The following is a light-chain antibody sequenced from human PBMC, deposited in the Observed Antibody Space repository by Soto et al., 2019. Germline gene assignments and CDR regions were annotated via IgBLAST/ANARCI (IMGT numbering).Light chain of an antibody. CDR1: QSVSSN. J-gene: IGKJ1*01. Sequence: EIVMTQSPATLSVSPVERATLSCRASQSVSSNLAWYQQKPVQAPRLLIYGASTRATGIPARFSGSGSGTEFTLTISSLQSEDFAVYYCQQYNNWLWTFGQGTKVEIK. CDR2: GAS. V-gene: IGKV3-15*01. CDR3: QQYNNWLWT.